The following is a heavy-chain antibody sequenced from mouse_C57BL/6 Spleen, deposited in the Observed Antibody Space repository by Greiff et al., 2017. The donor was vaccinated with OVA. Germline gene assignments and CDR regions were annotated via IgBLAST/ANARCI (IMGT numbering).Heavy chain of an antibody. CDR1: GYTFTDYE. CDR3: AREAKCMRFAY. J-gene: IGHJ3*01. CDR2: IDPETGGT. V-gene: IGHV1-15*01. D-gene: IGHD2-10*02. Sequence: VQLQQSGAELVRPGASVTLSCKASGYTFTDYEMHWVKQTPVHGLEWIGAIDPETGGTAYNQKFKGKAILTADKSTSTAYMELRSLTSEDSAVYYCAREAKCMRFAYWGQGTLVTVSA.